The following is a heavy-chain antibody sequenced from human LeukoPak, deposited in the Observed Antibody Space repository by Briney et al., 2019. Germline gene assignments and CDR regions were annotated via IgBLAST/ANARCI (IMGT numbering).Heavy chain of an antibody. V-gene: IGHV4-34*01. Sequence: PSETLSLTCAVYGGSFSGYYWSWIRQPPGKGLEWIGEINHSGSTNYNPSLKNRVTISVDTSKNQFSLKLSSVTAADTAVYYCARLATRISIVGAPPPIDYWGQGTLVTVSS. CDR3: ARLATRISIVGAPPPIDY. J-gene: IGHJ4*02. CDR2: INHSGST. D-gene: IGHD1-26*01. CDR1: GGSFSGYY.